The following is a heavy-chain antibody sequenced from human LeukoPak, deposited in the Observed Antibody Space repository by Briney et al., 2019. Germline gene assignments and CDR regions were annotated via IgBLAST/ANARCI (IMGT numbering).Heavy chain of an antibody. J-gene: IGHJ4*02. CDR1: GFTFSSYS. CDR3: ARDEGEVEQLVPFDY. Sequence: GGSLRLSCAASGFTFSSYSMNWVRQAPGKGLEWVSYISSSSSTIYYADSVKGRFTISRDNAKNSLYLQMNSLRAEDTAVYYCARDEGEVEQLVPFDYWGQGTLVTVSS. CDR2: ISSSSSTI. V-gene: IGHV3-48*04. D-gene: IGHD6-13*01.